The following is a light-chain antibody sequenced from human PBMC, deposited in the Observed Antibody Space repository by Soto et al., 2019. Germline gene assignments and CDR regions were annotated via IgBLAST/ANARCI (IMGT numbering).Light chain of an antibody. CDR2: DAS. CDR1: QSISSW. J-gene: IGKJ4*01. V-gene: IGKV1-5*01. CDR3: QQYNSYSVT. Sequence: DIQMTQSPSTLSASVGDRVTITCRASQSISSWLAWYQQKPGKAPNLLIYDASSVEGGVPSRFSGSGSGTEFTLPISSLQPYDFATYYCQQYNSYSVTFGGGTKVEIK.